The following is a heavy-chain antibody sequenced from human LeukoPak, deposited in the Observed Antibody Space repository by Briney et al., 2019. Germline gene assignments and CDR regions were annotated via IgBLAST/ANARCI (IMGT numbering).Heavy chain of an antibody. CDR2: ISSNGGST. CDR3: ARRGSGWEFDY. V-gene: IGHV3-64*01. CDR1: GFTFSSHS. D-gene: IGHD6-19*01. J-gene: IGHJ4*02. Sequence: PGGSLRLSCAASGFTFSSHSMHWVRQAPGKGLEYVSGISSNGGSTYYANSVKGRFTISRDNSKNTLYLHMGSLRAEDMAVYYCARRGSGWEFDYWGQGTLVTVSS.